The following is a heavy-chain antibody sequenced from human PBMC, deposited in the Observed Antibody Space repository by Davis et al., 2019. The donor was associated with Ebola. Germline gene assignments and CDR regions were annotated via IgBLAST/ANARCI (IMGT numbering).Heavy chain of an antibody. D-gene: IGHD3-22*01. J-gene: IGHJ4*02. V-gene: IGHV3-74*01. Sequence: PGGSLRLSCAASGFTFSSYWMHWVRQAPGKGLVWVSRINSDGSSTSYADSVKGRFTISRDNAKNTLYLQMNSLRAEDTAVYYCARDRPGYYDSSGYDYWGQGTLVTVSS. CDR2: INSDGSST. CDR1: GFTFSSYW. CDR3: ARDRPGYYDSSGYDY.